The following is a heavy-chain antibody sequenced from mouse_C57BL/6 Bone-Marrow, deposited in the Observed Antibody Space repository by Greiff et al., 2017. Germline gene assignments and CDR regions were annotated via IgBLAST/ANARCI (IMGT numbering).Heavy chain of an antibody. Sequence: EVQLVESGGGLVKPGGSLKLSCAASGFTFSDYGMHWVRQAPEKGLEWVAYISSGSSTIYYAETVKGRFTISRDNAKNTLFLQMTSLRSEDTAMYYCARKRRVPMDYWGQGTTVTVSS. CDR1: GFTFSDYG. CDR3: ARKRRVPMDY. J-gene: IGHJ4*01. CDR2: ISSGSSTI. V-gene: IGHV5-17*01.